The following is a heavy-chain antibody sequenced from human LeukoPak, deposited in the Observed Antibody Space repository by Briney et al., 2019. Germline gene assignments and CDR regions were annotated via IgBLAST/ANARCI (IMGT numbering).Heavy chain of an antibody. V-gene: IGHV3-11*01. CDR1: GFTFSDYY. J-gene: IGHJ4*02. CDR3: ARDLETYYYDSSGPGGY. D-gene: IGHD3-22*01. CDR2: ISSSGSTI. Sequence: GGSLRLSCAASGFTFSDYYMSWIRQAPGKGLEWVSYISSSGSTIYYADSVKGRFTISRDNAKNSLYLQMNSLRAEDTAVYYCARDLETYYYDSSGPGGYWGQGTLVTVSS.